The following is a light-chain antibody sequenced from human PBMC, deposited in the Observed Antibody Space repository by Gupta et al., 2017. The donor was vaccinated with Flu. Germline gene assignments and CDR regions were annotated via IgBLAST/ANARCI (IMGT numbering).Light chain of an antibody. CDR1: QSVSRKN. Sequence: EIVLTQSPGTLSLSPGERATLSCRASQSVSRKNLAWYQQKPGQAPRLLIYGASSRATGIPDRISGSGSGTDFTLTISRLEPEDFAMYYCQQYGSSPLFTFGPGTKVDIK. CDR3: QQYGSSPLFT. J-gene: IGKJ3*01. CDR2: GAS. V-gene: IGKV3-20*01.